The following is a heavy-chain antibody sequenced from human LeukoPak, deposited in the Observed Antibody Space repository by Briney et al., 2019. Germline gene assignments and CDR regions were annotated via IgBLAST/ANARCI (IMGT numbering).Heavy chain of an antibody. CDR1: GGSFSGYY. Sequence: SETLSLTCAVYGGSFSGYYWSWIRQPPGKGLEWIGSIYHSGSTYYNPSLKSRVTISVDTSKNQFSLKLSSVTAADTAVYYCARLAAAGTYYYYYMDVWGKGTTVTISS. CDR3: ARLAAAGTYYYYYMDV. D-gene: IGHD6-13*01. CDR2: IYHSGST. J-gene: IGHJ6*03. V-gene: IGHV4-34*01.